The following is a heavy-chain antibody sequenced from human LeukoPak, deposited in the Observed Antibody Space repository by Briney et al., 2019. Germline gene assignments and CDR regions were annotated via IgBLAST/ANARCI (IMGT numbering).Heavy chain of an antibody. CDR1: GFTFSSYA. V-gene: IGHV3-23*01. J-gene: IGHJ1*01. D-gene: IGHD2-15*01. CDR3: AKDDTHGYCSGGSCYDEYFQH. CDR2: ISGSGGST. Sequence: GGSLSLSCAASGFTFSSYAMSWVRQAPGKGLEWVSAISGSGGSTYYADSVKGRFTISRDNSKNTLYLQMNSLRAEDTAVYYCAKDDTHGYCSGGSCYDEYFQHWGQGTLVTVSS.